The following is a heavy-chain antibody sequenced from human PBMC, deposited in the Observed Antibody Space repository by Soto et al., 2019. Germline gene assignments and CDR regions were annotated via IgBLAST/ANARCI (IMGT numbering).Heavy chain of an antibody. CDR1: GFTFSSYG. CDR2: ISYDGSNK. J-gene: IGHJ5*02. Sequence: VQLVESGGGVVQPGRSLRLSCAASGFTFSSYGMHWVRQAPGKGLEWVAVISYDGSNKYYADSVKGRFTISRDNSKNTLYLQMNSLRAEDTAVYYCAKQGGSEAGPNWFDPWGQGTLVTVSS. V-gene: IGHV3-30*18. D-gene: IGHD1-26*01. CDR3: AKQGGSEAGPNWFDP.